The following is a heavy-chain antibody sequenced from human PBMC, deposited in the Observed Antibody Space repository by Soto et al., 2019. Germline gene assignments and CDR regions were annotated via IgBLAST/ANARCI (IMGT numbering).Heavy chain of an antibody. J-gene: IGHJ6*03. CDR1: GFTFSHYS. D-gene: IGHD2-8*02. V-gene: IGHV3-21*01. CDR3: AEGGGITGVDYMDV. CDR2: MSSTGSFM. Sequence: EVQLVESGGGLVKPGESLRLACAASGFTFSHYSMNWVRQAPGKGLEWVSSMSSTGSFMYYADSVKGRFTISRDSAKESLYLQMNNLRGEDPAVYYRAEGGGITGVDYMDVWGKGTTVIVSS.